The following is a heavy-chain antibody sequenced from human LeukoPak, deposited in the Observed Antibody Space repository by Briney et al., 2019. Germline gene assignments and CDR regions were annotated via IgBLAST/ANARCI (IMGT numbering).Heavy chain of an antibody. J-gene: IGHJ5*02. V-gene: IGHV1-69*13. Sequence: SVKVSCKASGGTFSSYAISWVRQAPGQGLEWMGEIIPIFGTANYAQKFQGRVTITADESTSTAYMELSSLRSEDTAVYYCAREFHSNDSSGPTNWFDPWGQGTLVTVSS. D-gene: IGHD3-22*01. CDR3: AREFHSNDSSGPTNWFDP. CDR1: GGTFSSYA. CDR2: IIPIFGTA.